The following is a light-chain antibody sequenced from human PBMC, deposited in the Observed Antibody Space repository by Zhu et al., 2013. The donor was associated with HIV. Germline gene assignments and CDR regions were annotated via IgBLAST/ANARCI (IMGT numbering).Light chain of an antibody. CDR1: QTVSDNY. CDR3: QRFGSSVTWT. Sequence: EIVLTQSPGTLSLSPGERGTLSCRASQTVSDNYIAWYQQKPGQPPRLLLYGSSSRAPGIPERFSGSGSGTDFTLTITGLEPEDFGMYFCQRFGSSVTWTFGQGTKLEIK. CDR2: GSS. V-gene: IGKV3-20*01. J-gene: IGKJ1*01.